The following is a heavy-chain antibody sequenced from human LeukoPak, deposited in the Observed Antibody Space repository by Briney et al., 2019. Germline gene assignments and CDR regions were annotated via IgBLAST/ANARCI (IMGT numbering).Heavy chain of an antibody. J-gene: IGHJ4*02. CDR1: GYTXTNYY. V-gene: IGHV1-46*01. D-gene: IGHD4-17*01. CDR2: INPAGGST. CDR3: ARYNGDLTGGFDY. Sequence: ASVKVSCKASGYTXTNYYTHWVRQAPGQGLEWMGIINPAGGSTGYAQKFQGRVTMTRDTSTSTVYMELSSLRSEDTAVYYCARYNGDLTGGFDYWGQGTLVTVSS.